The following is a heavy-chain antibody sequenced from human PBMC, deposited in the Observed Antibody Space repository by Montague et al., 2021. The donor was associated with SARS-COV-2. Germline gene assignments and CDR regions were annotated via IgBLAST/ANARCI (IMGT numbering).Heavy chain of an antibody. J-gene: IGHJ3*02. D-gene: IGHD6-19*01. V-gene: IGHV4-39*01. CDR3: ARQENSSGWFKPDAFDI. CDR1: GGSISSSSYY. Sequence: SETLSLTCTVSGGSISSSSYYWGWIRQPPGKGLEWIGSIYYSGSTYYNPSLKSRVTISVHTSKSQFSLKLSSVTAADTAVYYCARQENSSGWFKPDAFDIWGQGTMVTVSS. CDR2: IYYSGST.